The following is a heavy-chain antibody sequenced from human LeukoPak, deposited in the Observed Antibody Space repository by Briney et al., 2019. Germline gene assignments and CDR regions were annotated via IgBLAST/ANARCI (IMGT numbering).Heavy chain of an antibody. D-gene: IGHD1-26*01. V-gene: IGHV3-23*01. CDR3: ARRRIVGSTDDAFDI. Sequence: PGGSLRLSCAASGFTFSSYAMSWVRQAPGKGPEWVSAISGSGGSTYYADSVKGRFTISRDNSINTLYLQMNSLRGDDTAIYYCARRRIVGSTDDAFDIWGQGTMVTLSS. J-gene: IGHJ3*02. CDR2: ISGSGGST. CDR1: GFTFSSYA.